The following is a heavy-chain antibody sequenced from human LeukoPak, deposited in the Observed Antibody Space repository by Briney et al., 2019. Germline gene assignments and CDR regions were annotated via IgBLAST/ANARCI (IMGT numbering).Heavy chain of an antibody. J-gene: IGHJ4*02. CDR3: ASGNYISGTFYNAQDF. D-gene: IGHD3-10*01. CDR2: LIPVSGTT. Sequence: SVKVSCKASGYTFTSYYMHWVRQAPGQGLEWMGGLIPVSGTTNYARNFQGRITITTDEFSITAFMELSSLSSEDTAVYYCASGNYISGTFYNAQDFWGQGTLVVVS. V-gene: IGHV1-69*05. CDR1: GYTFTSYY.